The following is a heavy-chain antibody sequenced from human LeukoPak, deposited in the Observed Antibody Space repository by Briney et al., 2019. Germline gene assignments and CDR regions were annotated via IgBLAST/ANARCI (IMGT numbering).Heavy chain of an antibody. CDR3: ARFFRGITMVRGVYGAFDI. D-gene: IGHD3-10*01. CDR1: GGSISSYY. CDR2: IYTSGST. V-gene: IGHV4-4*09. Sequence: SETLSLTCTVSGGSISSYYWSWIRQPPGKGLEWIGYIYTSGSTNYNPSLKSRVTISVDTSKNQFSLKLSSATAADTAVYYCARFFRGITMVRGVYGAFDIWGQGTMVTVSS. J-gene: IGHJ3*02.